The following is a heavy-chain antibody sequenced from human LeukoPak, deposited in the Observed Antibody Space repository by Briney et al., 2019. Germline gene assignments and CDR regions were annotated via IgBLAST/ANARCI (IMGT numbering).Heavy chain of an antibody. V-gene: IGHV3-74*01. CDR1: GFTFSSYW. D-gene: IGHD3-16*01. Sequence: GGSLRLSCAASGFTFSSYWMHWVRQAPGKGLVWVSRINTDGSSTSYADSVKGRFTISRDNAKNTLYLQMNSLRAEDTAVYFCARLRSYGYYYDGMDVWGQGTTVIVSS. J-gene: IGHJ6*02. CDR2: INTDGSST. CDR3: ARLRSYGYYYDGMDV.